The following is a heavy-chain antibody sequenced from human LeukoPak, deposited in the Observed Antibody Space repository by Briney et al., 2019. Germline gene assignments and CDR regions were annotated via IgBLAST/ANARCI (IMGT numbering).Heavy chain of an antibody. Sequence: ASVTVSFTASGYTFTSYGISWVRQAPGQGLEWIVWISAYNGNTNYAQKLQGRVTMTTDTSTSTAYMELRSLRSDDTAVYYCASVGFGEFLAFDYGGQGTVVTVS. CDR2: ISAYNGNT. D-gene: IGHD3-10*01. CDR3: ASVGFGEFLAFDY. V-gene: IGHV1-18*01. CDR1: GYTFTSYG. J-gene: IGHJ4*02.